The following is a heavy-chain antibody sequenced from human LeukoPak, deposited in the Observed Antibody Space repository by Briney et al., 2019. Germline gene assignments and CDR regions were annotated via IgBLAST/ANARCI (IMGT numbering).Heavy chain of an antibody. J-gene: IGHJ4*02. CDR2: IKQDGSET. D-gene: IGHD2-15*01. CDR1: GFAFSNYW. CDR3: GSTNSFSY. Sequence: PGESLRLSCAASGFAFSNYWMNWARQALGKGLEWVANIKQDGSETNYVDSVKGRFTISRDNAKNSLYLQMNSLRAEDTALYYCGSTNSFSYWGRGTLVTVSS. V-gene: IGHV3-7*01.